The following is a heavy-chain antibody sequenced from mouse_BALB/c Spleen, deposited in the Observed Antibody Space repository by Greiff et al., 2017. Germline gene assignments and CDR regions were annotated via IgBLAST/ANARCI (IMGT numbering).Heavy chain of an antibody. J-gene: IGHJ4*01. CDR1: GYTFSSYW. CDR3: ARYFYYGNYDYYAMDY. D-gene: IGHD2-1*01. Sequence: VQLQQSGAELMKPGASVKISCKATGYTFSSYWIEWVKQRPGHGLEWIGEILPGSGSTNYTEKFKGKATFTADTSSNTAYIQLSSLTSEDSAVYYCARYFYYGNYDYYAMDYWGQGTSVTVSS. V-gene: IGHV1-9*01. CDR2: ILPGSGST.